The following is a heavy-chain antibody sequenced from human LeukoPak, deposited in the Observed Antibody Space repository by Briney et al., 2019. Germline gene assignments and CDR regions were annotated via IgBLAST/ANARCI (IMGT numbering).Heavy chain of an antibody. D-gene: IGHD6-19*01. CDR3: ATLISGWSLY. Sequence: GSLRLSCAASGSGFTFNNYWMHWVRQAPGKGLVWVSRINADGSTTSYADSVRGRFTISRDNAKNTLYLQMNSLRAEDTAVYYCATLISGWSLYWGQGTLVTVSS. V-gene: IGHV3-74*01. CDR1: GSGFTFNNYW. J-gene: IGHJ4*02. CDR2: INADGSTT.